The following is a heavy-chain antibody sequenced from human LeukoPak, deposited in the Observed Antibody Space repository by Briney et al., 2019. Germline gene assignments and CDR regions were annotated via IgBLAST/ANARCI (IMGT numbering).Heavy chain of an antibody. Sequence: PGGSLRLSCAASGFTFSNYGMHWVRQAPGKGLEWVAFTRYDGTNKYYADSVMGRFTISRDNSKNTLYLQMNSLRAEDTAVYYCAKDRVFFDYWGQGTLVTVSS. D-gene: IGHD3-10*01. CDR2: TRYDGTNK. V-gene: IGHV3-30*02. CDR1: GFTFSNYG. CDR3: AKDRVFFDY. J-gene: IGHJ4*02.